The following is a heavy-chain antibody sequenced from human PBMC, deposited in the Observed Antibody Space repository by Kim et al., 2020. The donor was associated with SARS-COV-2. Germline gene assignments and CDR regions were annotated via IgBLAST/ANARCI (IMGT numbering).Heavy chain of an antibody. D-gene: IGHD5-12*01. J-gene: IGHJ6*02. V-gene: IGHV3-21*01. CDR3: ASWGDGYNSYYYYYGMDV. Sequence: GGSLRLFCAASGFTFSSYSMNWVRQAPGKGLEWVSSISSSSSYIYYADSVKGRFTISRDNAKNSLYLQMNSLRAEDTAVYYCASWGDGYNSYYYYYGMDVWGQGTTVTVSS. CDR1: GFTFSSYS. CDR2: ISSSSSYI.